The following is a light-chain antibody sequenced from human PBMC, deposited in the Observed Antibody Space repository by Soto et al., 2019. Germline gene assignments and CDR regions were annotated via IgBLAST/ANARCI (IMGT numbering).Light chain of an antibody. CDR2: GAS. CDR1: ETVSSN. J-gene: IGKJ1*01. V-gene: IGKV3-15*01. CDR3: QQYNNWPRT. Sequence: DIVMTQSPAPLSVSPGERATLSCMASETVSSNLAWYQQKLGQAPRLLIYGASTRATGIPARFSGSWSGTECTLTISSLQSEDVAVYYCQQYNNWPRTFGQGTKVDIK.